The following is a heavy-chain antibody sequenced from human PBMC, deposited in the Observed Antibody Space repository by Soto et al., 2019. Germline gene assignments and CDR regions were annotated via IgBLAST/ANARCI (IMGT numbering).Heavy chain of an antibody. J-gene: IGHJ4*02. V-gene: IGHV5-51*01. Sequence: GESLKISCQVSGYSFTSYWVGWVRQMSGKGLEWMAMIFPDDSDTRYSPSFQGRVTISVDKSTSTASLQWHSLEASDTAMYYCARLDYGSGTPHFDVWGQGTQVTVSS. CDR1: GYSFTSYW. CDR3: ARLDYGSGTPHFDV. D-gene: IGHD3-10*01. CDR2: IFPDDSDT.